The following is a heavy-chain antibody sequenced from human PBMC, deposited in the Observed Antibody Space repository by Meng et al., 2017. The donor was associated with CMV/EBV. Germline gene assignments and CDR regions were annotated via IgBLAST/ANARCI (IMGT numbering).Heavy chain of an antibody. V-gene: IGHV1-18*01. J-gene: IGHJ4*02. D-gene: IGHD6-13*01. CDR2: ISAYNGNT. CDR1: GYTFTSYG. Sequence: ASVKVSCKASGYTFTSYGISWVRQAPGQGLEWMGWISAYNGNTNYAQKLQGRVTMTTDTSTSTAYMELRSLRSDDTAIYYCARDRSGYSSSSARYWGQGTLVTVSS. CDR3: ARDRSGYSSSSARY.